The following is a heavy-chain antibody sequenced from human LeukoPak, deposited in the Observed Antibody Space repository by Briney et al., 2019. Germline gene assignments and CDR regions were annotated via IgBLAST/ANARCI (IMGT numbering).Heavy chain of an antibody. CDR3: ARDDRYCSSTSCSPGHFQH. Sequence: SETLSLTCTVSGGSISSYYWSWIRQPPGKGLEWIGYIYYSGSTNYNPSLKSRVTISVDTSKNQFSLKLSSVTAADTAVYYCARDDRYCSSTSCSPGHFQHWGQGTLVTVSS. CDR2: IYYSGST. D-gene: IGHD2-2*01. CDR1: GGSISSYY. J-gene: IGHJ1*01. V-gene: IGHV4-59*01.